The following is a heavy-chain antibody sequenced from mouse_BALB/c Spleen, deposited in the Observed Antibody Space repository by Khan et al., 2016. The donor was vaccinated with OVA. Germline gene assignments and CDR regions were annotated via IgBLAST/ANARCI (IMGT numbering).Heavy chain of an antibody. V-gene: IGHV5-6-5*01. CDR1: GFTFSNYG. CDR2: ISSGGST. Sequence: EVELVESGGDLVKPGGSLKLSCAASGFTFSNYGLSWVRQTTEKRLEWVASISSGGSTYYPDSVKGRFTIPRDNARNILYRQMSSLRSEDTAMYYGARDYWFTYWGQGTLVTVSA. J-gene: IGHJ3*01. CDR3: ARDYWFTY.